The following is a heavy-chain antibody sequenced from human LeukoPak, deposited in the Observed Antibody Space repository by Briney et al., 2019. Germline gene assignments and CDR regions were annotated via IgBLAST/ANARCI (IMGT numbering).Heavy chain of an antibody. CDR3: ARQTPEAVAIDY. CDR2: IYYSGST. J-gene: IGHJ4*02. CDR1: GGSISSGGYY. D-gene: IGHD6-19*01. Sequence: SETLSLTCTVSGGSISSGGYYWSWIRQPPGKGLEWIGYIYYSGSTNYNPSLKSRVTTSVDTSKNQFSLKLSSVTAADTAVYYCARQTPEAVAIDYWGQGTLVTVSS. V-gene: IGHV4-61*08.